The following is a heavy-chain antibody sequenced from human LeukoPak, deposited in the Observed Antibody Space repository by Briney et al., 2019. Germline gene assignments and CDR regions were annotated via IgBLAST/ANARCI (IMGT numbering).Heavy chain of an antibody. Sequence: SETLSLTCTVSGASISSDYWSWIRQPPGKGLEWIGYIYYSGSTNYNPSLKSRVTISVDTSKNQFSLKLSSVTAADTAVYYCARLGRDYDILTGYYHPPLWGQGTLVTVSS. CDR3: ARLGRDYDILTGYYHPPL. CDR1: GASISSDY. CDR2: IYYSGST. V-gene: IGHV4-59*08. D-gene: IGHD3-9*01. J-gene: IGHJ4*02.